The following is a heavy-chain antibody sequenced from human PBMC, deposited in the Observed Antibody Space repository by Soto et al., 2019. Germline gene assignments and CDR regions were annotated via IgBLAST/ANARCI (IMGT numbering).Heavy chain of an antibody. CDR1: GGSINHYY. CDR3: ARVWVTMVRGVISNYYYYGMDV. CDR2: IYYSGST. Sequence: SETLSLTCTVSGGSINHYYWTWIRQPPGKGLEWIGYIYYSGSTNYNPSLKSRVTISVDTSKNQFSLKLSSVTAADTAVYYCARVWVTMVRGVISNYYYYGMDVWGQGTTVTVSS. J-gene: IGHJ6*02. V-gene: IGHV4-59*08. D-gene: IGHD3-10*01.